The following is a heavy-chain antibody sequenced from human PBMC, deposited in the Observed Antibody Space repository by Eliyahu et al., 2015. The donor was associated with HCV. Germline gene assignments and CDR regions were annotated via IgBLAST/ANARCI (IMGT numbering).Heavy chain of an antibody. Sequence: EVQLVESGGGLVQPGGSLRLSCAASGXXLSTYNMNWVRQAPGKGLEWVSYISSSSVTIYYADSVNGRFTISRDNAKNSLYLQMNSLSDEDTAVYYCARAYCSAASCFDYWGQGTLVTVSS. J-gene: IGHJ4*02. D-gene: IGHD2-15*01. CDR3: ARAYCSAASCFDY. V-gene: IGHV3-48*02. CDR1: GXXLSTYN. CDR2: ISSSSVTI.